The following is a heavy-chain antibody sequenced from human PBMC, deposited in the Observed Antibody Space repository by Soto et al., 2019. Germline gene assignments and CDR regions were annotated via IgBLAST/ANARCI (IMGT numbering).Heavy chain of an antibody. V-gene: IGHV1-3*01. Sequence: GASVKVSCKASGITFSTYAIHWVRQAPGQRLEWMGWINAGNGNTRYSQKFQGGVTLTRDTSASTAYMDLSSLRSEDTAIYYCARAISGYVTWGQGTLVTVSS. CDR2: INAGNGNT. CDR3: ARAISGYVT. D-gene: IGHD5-12*01. J-gene: IGHJ5*02. CDR1: GITFSTYA.